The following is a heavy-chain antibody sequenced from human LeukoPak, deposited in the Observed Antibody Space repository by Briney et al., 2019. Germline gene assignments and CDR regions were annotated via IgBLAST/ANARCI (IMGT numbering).Heavy chain of an antibody. D-gene: IGHD3-22*01. Sequence: PGGSLRLSCAASGFTFSSYSMNWVRQAPGKGLEWVSSISSSSSYIYYADSVEGRFTISRDNAKNSLYLQMNSLRAEDTAVYYCARVARDYDSSGYDYWGQGTLVTVSS. CDR1: GFTFSSYS. CDR2: ISSSSSYI. J-gene: IGHJ4*02. CDR3: ARVARDYDSSGYDY. V-gene: IGHV3-21*01.